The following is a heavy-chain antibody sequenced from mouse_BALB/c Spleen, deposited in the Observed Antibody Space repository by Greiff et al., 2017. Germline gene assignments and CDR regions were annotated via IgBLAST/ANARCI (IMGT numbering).Heavy chain of an antibody. J-gene: IGHJ2*01. V-gene: IGHV5-12-2*01. Sequence: EVKLVESGGGLVQPGGSLKLSCAASGFTFSSYTMSWVRQTPEKRLEWVAYISNGGGSTYYPDTVKGRFTISRDNAKNTLYLQMSSLKSEDTAMYYCARHYRYDYFDYWGQGTTLTVSS. CDR2: ISNGGGST. CDR3: ARHYRYDYFDY. CDR1: GFTFSSYT. D-gene: IGHD2-14*01.